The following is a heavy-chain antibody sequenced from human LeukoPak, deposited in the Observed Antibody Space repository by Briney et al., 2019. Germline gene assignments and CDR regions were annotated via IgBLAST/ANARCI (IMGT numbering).Heavy chain of an antibody. CDR2: ISWNSGSI. CDR1: GFTFDDYA. CDR3: AKLGITMVRGVIRERDAFDI. Sequence: GRSLILSCAASGFTFDDYAMHWVRQAPGKGLEWVSGISWNSGSIGYADSVKGRFTISRDNAKNSLYLQMNSLRAEDTALYYCAKLGITMVRGVIRERDAFDIWGQGTMVTVSS. V-gene: IGHV3-9*01. J-gene: IGHJ3*02. D-gene: IGHD3-10*01.